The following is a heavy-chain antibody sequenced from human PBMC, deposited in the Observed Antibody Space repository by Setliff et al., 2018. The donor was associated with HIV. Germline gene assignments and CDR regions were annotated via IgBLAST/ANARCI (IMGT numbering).Heavy chain of an antibody. CDR3: ARLDFFDSSTYPPYDS. J-gene: IGHJ4*02. V-gene: IGHV3-23*01. Sequence: PGGSLRLSCVVSGLTFSTSAMSWVRQGPGKGLHWVAGISRSGVSTHYADSVKGRFTISRDNAKNSLFLQMNSLRAEDTAMYYCARLDFFDSSTYPPYDSWGQGTLVTVPQ. CDR1: GLTFSTSA. CDR2: ISRSGVST. D-gene: IGHD3-22*01.